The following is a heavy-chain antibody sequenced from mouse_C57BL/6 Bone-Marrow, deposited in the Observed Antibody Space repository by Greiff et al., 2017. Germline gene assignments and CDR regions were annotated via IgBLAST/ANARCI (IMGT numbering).Heavy chain of an antibody. CDR2: ISSGSSTI. CDR3: ARQRHFYYGGFAY. J-gene: IGHJ3*01. V-gene: IGHV5-17*01. Sequence: EVKLVESGGGLVKPGGSLKLSCAASGFTFSDYGMHWVRQAPEKGLEWVAYISSGSSTIDYADTVKGRFTISRDNAKNTLFLQMTSLRSEDTAMYYCARQRHFYYGGFAYWGQGTLVTVSA. CDR1: GFTFSDYG. D-gene: IGHD1-1*01.